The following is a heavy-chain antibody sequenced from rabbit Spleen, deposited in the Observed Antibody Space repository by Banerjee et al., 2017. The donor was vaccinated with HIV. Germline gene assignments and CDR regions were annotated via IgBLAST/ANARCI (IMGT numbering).Heavy chain of an antibody. CDR3: ARDLASVVGWNFSL. V-gene: IGHV1S40*01. CDR1: GFSFNDDYV. J-gene: IGHJ4*01. CDR2: INTYTGKA. D-gene: IGHD3-1*01. Sequence: QSLEESGGDLVKPGASMTLSCTASGFSFNDDYVMCWVRQAPGKGLQWIACINTYTGKAVYATWANGRFTISRTSSTTVTLQMTSLTAADTATYFCARDLASVVGWNFSLWGPGTLVTVS.